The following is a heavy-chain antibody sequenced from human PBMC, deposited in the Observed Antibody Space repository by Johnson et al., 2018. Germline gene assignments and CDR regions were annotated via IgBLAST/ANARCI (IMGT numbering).Heavy chain of an antibody. CDR1: GFTFTRSA. Sequence: QLVESGPEVKKPGTSVKVSCKASGFTFTRSAVQWVRQARGQRLEWIGWIVVGSGNTNYAQTFQERVTITRDLSTSTAYMELSSLRYEDTAVYYCAADRGVGEALEIWGQGTMVTFSS. CDR3: AADRGVGEALEI. CDR2: IVVGSGNT. J-gene: IGHJ3*02. D-gene: IGHD3-10*01. V-gene: IGHV1-58*01.